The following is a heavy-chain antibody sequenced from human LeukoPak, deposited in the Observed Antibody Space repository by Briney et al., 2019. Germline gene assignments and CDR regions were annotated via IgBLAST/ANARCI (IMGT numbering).Heavy chain of an antibody. D-gene: IGHD1-7*01. CDR3: ARDLPNWNYVLLDY. J-gene: IGHJ4*02. Sequence: SVKVSCKASGGTFSSYAISWVRQAPGQGLEWMGRIIPIFGTANYAQKFQGSVTITTDESTSTAYMELSSLRSEDTAVYYCARDLPNWNYVLLDYWGQGTLVTVSS. CDR2: IIPIFGTA. V-gene: IGHV1-69*05. CDR1: GGTFSSYA.